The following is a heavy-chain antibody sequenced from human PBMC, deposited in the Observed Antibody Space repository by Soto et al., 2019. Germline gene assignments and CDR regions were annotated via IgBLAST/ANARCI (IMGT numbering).Heavy chain of an antibody. CDR2: IYYSGST. CDR1: GGSISSYY. J-gene: IGHJ6*02. CDR3: ARAEFRTVTTNTDDSGLYYYYGMDV. Sequence: SETLSLTCTVSGGSISSYYWSWIRQPPGKGLEWIGYIYYSGSTNYNPSLKSRVTISVDTSKNQFSLKLSSVTAADTAVYYCARAEFRTVTTNTDDSGLYYYYGMDVWGQGTTVTVSS. V-gene: IGHV4-59*01. D-gene: IGHD4-17*01.